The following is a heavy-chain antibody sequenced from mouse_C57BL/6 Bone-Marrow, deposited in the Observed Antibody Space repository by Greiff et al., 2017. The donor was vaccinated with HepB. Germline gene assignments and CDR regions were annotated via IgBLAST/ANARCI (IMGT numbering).Heavy chain of an antibody. CDR2: INPYNGGT. CDR3: ARRRYCSYAMDY. J-gene: IGHJ4*01. D-gene: IGHD1-1*01. Sequence: EVQLQQSGPVLVKPGASVKMSCKASGYTFTDYYMNWVKQSHGKSLEWIGVINPYNGGTSYNQKFKGKATLTVDKSSSTAYMELNSLTSEASAVYYCARRRYCSYAMDYWGQGTSVTVSA. CDR1: GYTFTDYY. V-gene: IGHV1-19*01.